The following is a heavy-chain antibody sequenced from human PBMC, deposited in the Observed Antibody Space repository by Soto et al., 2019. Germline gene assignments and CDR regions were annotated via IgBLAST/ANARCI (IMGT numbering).Heavy chain of an antibody. V-gene: IGHV3-7*01. CDR3: ARDGVITFGGVIVLDY. J-gene: IGHJ4*02. Sequence: HPGGSLRLSCAASGFTFSDYWMSWVRQAPGKGLEWVANIKQDGSDKYYADSVNGRFTISRDNAKNSLHLQMNSLRDEDSAVYYCARDGVITFGGVIVLDYWGQGTLVTVSS. D-gene: IGHD3-16*02. CDR2: IKQDGSDK. CDR1: GFTFSDYW.